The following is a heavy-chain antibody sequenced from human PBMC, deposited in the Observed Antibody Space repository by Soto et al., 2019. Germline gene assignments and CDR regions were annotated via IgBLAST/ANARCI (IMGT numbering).Heavy chain of an antibody. CDR1: GYTFTSYD. J-gene: IGHJ6*02. V-gene: IGHV1-8*01. Sequence: QVQLVQSGAEVKKPGASVKVSCKASGYTFTSYDINWGRQATGQGLEWMGWMNPNSGNTGYAQRFQGRVTMTRNTSISKDYMELSSLSSEDTAVYDCARGRAPIDVWGQGTPVTVSS. CDR3: ARGRAPIDV. CDR2: MNPNSGNT.